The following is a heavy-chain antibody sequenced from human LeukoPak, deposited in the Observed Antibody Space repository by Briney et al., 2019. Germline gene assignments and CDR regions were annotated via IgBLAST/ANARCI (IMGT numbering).Heavy chain of an antibody. V-gene: IGHV3-30*02. J-gene: IGHJ4*02. CDR3: AIFNGPPLIY. Sequence: GGSLRLSCAASGFTFSSYGMHWVRQAPGKGLEWVAFIRYDGSNKYYADSVKGRFTISRDNSKNTLYLQMNSLRAEDTAVYYCAIFNGPPLIYWGQGTLVTVSS. CDR1: GFTFSSYG. CDR2: IRYDGSNK. D-gene: IGHD3-3*01.